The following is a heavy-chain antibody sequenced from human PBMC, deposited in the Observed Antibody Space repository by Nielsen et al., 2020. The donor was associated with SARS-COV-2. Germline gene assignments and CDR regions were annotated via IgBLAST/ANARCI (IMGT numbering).Heavy chain of an antibody. D-gene: IGHD7-27*01. CDR3: AKINGLELGFDY. Sequence: ESLKISCAASGFTFSSYAMSWVRQAPGKGLEWVSAISGSGGSTYYADSVKGRFTISRDNSKNTLYLQMNSLRAEDTAVYYCAKINGLELGFDYWGQGTLVTVSS. CDR2: ISGSGGST. V-gene: IGHV3-23*01. J-gene: IGHJ4*02. CDR1: GFTFSSYA.